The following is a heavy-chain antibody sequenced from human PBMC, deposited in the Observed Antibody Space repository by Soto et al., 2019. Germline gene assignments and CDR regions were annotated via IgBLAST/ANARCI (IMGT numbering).Heavy chain of an antibody. CDR2: MNPNSGNT. V-gene: IGHV1-8*01. D-gene: IGHD3-3*01. Sequence: ASVKVSCKASGYTFTSYDINWVRQATGQGLEWMEWMNPNSGNTGYAQKFQGRVTMTRNTSISTAYMELSSLRSEDTAVYYCARKGYYDFWSGYYSYYYYGMDVWGQGTTVTVSS. CDR3: ARKGYYDFWSGYYSYYYYGMDV. CDR1: GYTFTSYD. J-gene: IGHJ6*02.